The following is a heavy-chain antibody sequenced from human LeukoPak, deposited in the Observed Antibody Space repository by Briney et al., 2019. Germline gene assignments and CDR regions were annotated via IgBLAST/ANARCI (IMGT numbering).Heavy chain of an antibody. J-gene: IGHJ5*02. CDR3: ARRRLNDYVWGRLWFDP. CDR2: INHSGST. V-gene: IGHV4-34*01. Sequence: SETLSLTCAVYGGSFSGYYWSWIRQPPGKGLEWIGEINHSGSTNYNPSLKSQVTISVDTSKNQFSLKLSSVTAADTAVYYCARRRLNDYVWGRLWFDPWGQGTLVTVSS. CDR1: GGSFSGYY. D-gene: IGHD3-16*01.